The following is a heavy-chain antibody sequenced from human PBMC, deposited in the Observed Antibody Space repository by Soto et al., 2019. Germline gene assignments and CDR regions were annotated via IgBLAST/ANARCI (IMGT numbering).Heavy chain of an antibody. J-gene: IGHJ5*02. CDR1: GGSIRGYY. CDR2: INHSGST. D-gene: IGHD3-3*01. Sequence: SETLSLTCTVSGGSIRGYYWSWIRQPPGKGLEWIGEINHSGSTNYNPSLKSRVTISVDTSKNQFSLKLSSVTAADTAVYYCARRSGFWSGYYRAPTGWFDPWGQGTLVTVSS. V-gene: IGHV4-34*01. CDR3: ARRSGFWSGYYRAPTGWFDP.